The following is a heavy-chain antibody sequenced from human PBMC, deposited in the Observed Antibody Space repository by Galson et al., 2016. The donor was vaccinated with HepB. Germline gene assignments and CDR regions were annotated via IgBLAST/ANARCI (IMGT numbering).Heavy chain of an antibody. D-gene: IGHD2-2*01. CDR1: GFIFSNYA. CDR2: ISYDGRSE. Sequence: SLRLSCAASGFIFSNYAMHWVRQAPGKGLEWVAVISYDGRSEYYADSVTGRFTISRNKSKSTLFLQMNSLRAEDTAVYYCARGLGYCSTTTCYGDWLDPWGQGTRVTVSS. J-gene: IGHJ5*02. V-gene: IGHV3-30*04. CDR3: ARGLGYCSTTTCYGDWLDP.